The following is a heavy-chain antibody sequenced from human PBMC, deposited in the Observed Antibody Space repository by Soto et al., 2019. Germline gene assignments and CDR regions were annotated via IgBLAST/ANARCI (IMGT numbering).Heavy chain of an antibody. CDR3: AGGRSYYDFWSGYDY. CDR1: GGSFSGYY. CDR2: INHSGST. D-gene: IGHD3-3*01. Sequence: QVQLQQWGAGLLKPSETLSLTCAVYGGSFSGYYWSWIRQPPGKGLEWIGEINHSGSTNYNPSLKSRVTISVDTSKNQFSLKLSSVTAADTAVYYCAGGRSYYDFWSGYDYWGQGTLVTVSS. J-gene: IGHJ4*02. V-gene: IGHV4-34*01.